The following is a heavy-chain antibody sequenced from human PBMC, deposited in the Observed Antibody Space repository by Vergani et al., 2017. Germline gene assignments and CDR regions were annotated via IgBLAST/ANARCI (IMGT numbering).Heavy chain of an antibody. V-gene: IGHV1-69*02. D-gene: IGHD2-21*01. CDR1: GGTFSSYT. Sequence: QVQLVQSGAEVKKPGSSVKVSCKASGGTFSSYTISWVRQAPGQGLEWMGRIIPILGIANYAQKFQGRVTITADKSTSTAYMGLSSLRSEDTAVYYCALEGYCGGDCYPSYWYFDLWGRGTLVTVSS. CDR3: ALEGYCGGDCYPSYWYFDL. CDR2: IIPILGIA. J-gene: IGHJ2*01.